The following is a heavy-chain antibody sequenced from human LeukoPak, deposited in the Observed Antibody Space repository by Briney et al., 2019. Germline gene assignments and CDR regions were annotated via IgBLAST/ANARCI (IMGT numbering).Heavy chain of an antibody. J-gene: IGHJ4*02. D-gene: IGHD2/OR15-2a*01. V-gene: IGHV4-38-2*02. CDR1: GYSISSDYY. CDR2: INHSGST. CDR3: ARDLILSTTQYYFDY. Sequence: PSETLSLTCTVSGYSISSDYYWGWIRQPPGKGLEWIGEINHSGSTNYNPSLKSRVTISVDTSKNQFSLKLSSVTAADTAVYYCARDLILSTTQYYFDYWGQGTLVTVSS.